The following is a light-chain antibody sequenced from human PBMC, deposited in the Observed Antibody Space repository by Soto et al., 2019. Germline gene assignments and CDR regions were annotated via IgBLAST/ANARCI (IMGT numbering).Light chain of an antibody. Sequence: ENVLTQSPGAPSVSPGERAPLSCRASQSVSSSYLAWYQQKPGQAPRLLIYGASTRATGIPARFSGSGSGTEFTLTISSLQSEDFAVYYCQQYNNWPPITFGQGTRLEIK. CDR1: QSVSSSY. CDR3: QQYNNWPPIT. J-gene: IGKJ5*01. CDR2: GAS. V-gene: IGKV3-15*01.